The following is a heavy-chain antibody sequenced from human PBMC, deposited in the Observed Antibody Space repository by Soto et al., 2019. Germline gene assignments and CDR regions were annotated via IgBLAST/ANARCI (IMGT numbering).Heavy chain of an antibody. Sequence: QVQLVQSGAEVKKPGASVKVSCKASGYTFTSYGISWVRQAPGQGLEWMGWISAYNGNTNYAQKLQGRVTMTTDTSRRTVCMELRSLRSADTAVYYCVVAAHPSDFDYWGQGTLVTVSS. CDR2: ISAYNGNT. CDR3: VVAAHPSDFDY. D-gene: IGHD2-15*01. V-gene: IGHV1-18*01. CDR1: GYTFTSYG. J-gene: IGHJ4*02.